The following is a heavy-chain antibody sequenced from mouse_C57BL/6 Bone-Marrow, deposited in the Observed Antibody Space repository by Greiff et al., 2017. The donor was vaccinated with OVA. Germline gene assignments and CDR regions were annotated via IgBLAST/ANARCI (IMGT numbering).Heavy chain of an antibody. CDR1: GFTFSSYG. CDR3: ARRGGYDWFAY. D-gene: IGHD2-2*01. CDR2: ISTGGGYT. Sequence: VQLQQSGAELVKPGASLKLSCTASGFTFSSYGMSWVRQTPDQGLEWVGNISTGGGYTYYPDSVKGRFTISRDNTKNTRYLQMSSLTSEDAAVYYCARRGGYDWFAYWGQGTLVTVSA. J-gene: IGHJ3*01. V-gene: IGHV5-6*01.